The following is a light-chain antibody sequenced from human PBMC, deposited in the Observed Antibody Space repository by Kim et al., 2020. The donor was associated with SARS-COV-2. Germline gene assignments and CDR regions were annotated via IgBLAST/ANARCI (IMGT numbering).Light chain of an antibody. V-gene: IGKV1-33*01. Sequence: ASVGDRVTITCQASQDVSNYLNWYQQRPGKVPKLVIYDASNLETGVPSRFSGSGSGTEFTFTITNLQPEDIATYYCLQYDRYPRTFGEGTKVDIK. CDR3: LQYDRYPRT. CDR1: QDVSNY. CDR2: DAS. J-gene: IGKJ4*02.